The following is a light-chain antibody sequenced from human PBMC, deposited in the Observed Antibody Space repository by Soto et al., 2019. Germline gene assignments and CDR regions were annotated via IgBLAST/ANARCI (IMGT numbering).Light chain of an antibody. J-gene: IGKJ1*01. CDR3: QQYTPNSRT. CDR2: KAS. CDR1: QSISSW. V-gene: IGKV1-5*03. Sequence: DIQMTQSPSTLSASVGDRVSITCRASQSISSWLAWYQQKPGKAPKLLINKASSLESGVPSRFSGSGSGTEFTLTISSLQPDDFATYSCQQYTPNSRTFGQGTKVDIK.